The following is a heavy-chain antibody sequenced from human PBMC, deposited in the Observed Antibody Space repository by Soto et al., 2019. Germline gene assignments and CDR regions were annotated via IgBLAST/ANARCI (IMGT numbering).Heavy chain of an antibody. J-gene: IGHJ4*02. D-gene: IGHD4-17*01. CDR3: ARALTTVTTLDDY. V-gene: IGHV3-30-3*01. Sequence: PGGSLRLSCAASGFTFTTYAMYWIRQAPGKGLEWVASISQVGSNKYYTDSVKGRFTISRDNSKNTLYLQMNSLRAEDTAVYYCARALTTVTTLDDYWGQGTLVTVSS. CDR1: GFTFTTYA. CDR2: ISQVGSNK.